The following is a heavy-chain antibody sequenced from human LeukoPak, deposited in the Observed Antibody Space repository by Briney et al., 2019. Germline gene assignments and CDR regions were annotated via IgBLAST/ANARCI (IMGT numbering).Heavy chain of an antibody. CDR2: IKQDGSEK. D-gene: IGHD1-1*01. CDR1: GFTFSTYW. CDR3: AKVDGWYNWNDHFHY. J-gene: IGHJ4*02. Sequence: PGGSLRLSCAASGFTFSTYWMSWVRQTPGKGLQWVANIKQDGSEKYYVDSVKGRFTISRDNAKNSLYLQMNSLRAEDTAVYYCAKVDGWYNWNDHFHYWGQGTLVTVSS. V-gene: IGHV3-7*01.